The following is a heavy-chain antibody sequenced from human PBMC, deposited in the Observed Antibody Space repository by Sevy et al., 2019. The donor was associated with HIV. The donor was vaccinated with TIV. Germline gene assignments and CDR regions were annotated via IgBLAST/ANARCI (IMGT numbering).Heavy chain of an antibody. CDR3: ARDSGGLAVAGNWFDP. J-gene: IGHJ5*02. V-gene: IGHV6-1*01. Sequence: SQTLSLTCAISGASVSSNSAAWNWIRQSPSRGLEWLGRTYYRSKWYNDYAVSVKSRITINPDTSKNQFSLQLNSVTPEDTAVYYCARDSGGLAVAGNWFDPWGQGTLVTVSS. D-gene: IGHD6-19*01. CDR1: GASVSSNSAA. CDR2: TYYRSKWYN.